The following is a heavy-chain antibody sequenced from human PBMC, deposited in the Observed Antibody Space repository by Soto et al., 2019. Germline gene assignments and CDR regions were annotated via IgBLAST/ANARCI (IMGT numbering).Heavy chain of an antibody. Sequence: KPSETLSLTCTVSGGSISSGGYYWSWIRQHPGKGLEWIGYIYYSGSTYYNPSLKSRVTISVDTSKNQFSLKLSSVTAADTAVYYCARESIVVVPAAIGWSDPWGQGTLVTVSS. V-gene: IGHV4-31*03. D-gene: IGHD2-2*02. J-gene: IGHJ5*02. CDR1: GGSISSGGYY. CDR3: ARESIVVVPAAIGWSDP. CDR2: IYYSGST.